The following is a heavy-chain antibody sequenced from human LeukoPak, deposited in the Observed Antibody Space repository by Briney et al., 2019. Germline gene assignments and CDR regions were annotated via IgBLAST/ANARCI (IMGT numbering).Heavy chain of an antibody. CDR1: GGSISSSNW. V-gene: IGHV4-4*02. D-gene: IGHD1-20*01. CDR2: IYHSGST. J-gene: IGHJ4*02. CDR3: ASLGITGTTHDY. Sequence: PSETLSLTCAVSGGSISSSNWWSWVRQPPGKGLEWIGEIYHSGSTNYNPSLKSRVTISVDKSKNQFSLKLSSVTAADTAVYYCASLGITGTTHDYWGQGTLVTVPS.